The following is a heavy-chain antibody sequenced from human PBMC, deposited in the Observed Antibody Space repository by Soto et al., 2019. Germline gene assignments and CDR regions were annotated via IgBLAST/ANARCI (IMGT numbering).Heavy chain of an antibody. J-gene: IGHJ5*02. Sequence: PGGPLRLSCAASGFTFDDYAMHWVRQAPGKGLEWVSGLSWNSVSIGYADSVKGRFTISRDNAKNSLYLQMNSLRVEDTAFYYCVKDIAAVGTNWFDPWGQGTLVTVSS. V-gene: IGHV3-9*01. CDR3: VKDIAAVGTNWFDP. CDR2: LSWNSVSI. D-gene: IGHD6-13*01. CDR1: GFTFDDYA.